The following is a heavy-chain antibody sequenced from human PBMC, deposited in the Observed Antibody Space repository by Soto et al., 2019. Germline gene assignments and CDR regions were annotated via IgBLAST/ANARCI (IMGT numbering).Heavy chain of an antibody. CDR2: ISYDGSNK. CDR3: AKDHSPYSSVSDY. V-gene: IGHV3-30*18. J-gene: IGHJ4*02. CDR1: GFTFSSYG. D-gene: IGHD6-25*01. Sequence: GVSLRLSCAASGFTFSSYGMHWVRQAPGKGLEWVAVISYDGSNKYYADSVKGRFTISRDNSKNTLYLQMNSLRAEDTAVYYCAKDHSPYSSVSDYWGQATLVTVSS.